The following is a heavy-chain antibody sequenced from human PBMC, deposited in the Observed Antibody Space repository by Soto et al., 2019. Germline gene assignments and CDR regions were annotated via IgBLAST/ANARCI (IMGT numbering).Heavy chain of an antibody. V-gene: IGHV4-39*01. CDR1: GGSISSSSCY. CDR2: IYYSGST. CDR3: ARQFLLEDYYYYYMDV. Sequence: QLQLQESGPGLVKPSETLSLTGTVSGGSISSSSCYWGWIRQPPGKGLEWIGSIYYSGSTYYNPSLTSRVTISVATSKHQFALKLSSATAADTAVYYCARQFLLEDYYYYYMDVWGNGTTVTVSS. J-gene: IGHJ6*03. D-gene: IGHD3-3*01.